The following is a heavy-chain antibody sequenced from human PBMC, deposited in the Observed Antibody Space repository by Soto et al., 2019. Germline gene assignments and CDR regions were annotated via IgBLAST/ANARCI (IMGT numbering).Heavy chain of an antibody. J-gene: IGHJ6*02. D-gene: IGHD2-15*01. CDR2: SSSGGEYV. CDR1: GLPFSTYG. CDR3: ATDGAAGAAMGV. Sequence: ESGGGLVKPGGSLRLSCSASGLPFSTYGMNWVRQAPGKGLEWVSSSSSGGEYVGYADSVKGRLTISRDNAKNSLYLQLDSLRVEDTAVYYFATDGAAGAAMGVWGQGTTVTVSS. V-gene: IGHV3-21*01.